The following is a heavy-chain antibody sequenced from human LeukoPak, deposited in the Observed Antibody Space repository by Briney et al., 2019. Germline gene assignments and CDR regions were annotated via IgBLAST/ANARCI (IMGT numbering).Heavy chain of an antibody. CDR1: GYTFTSYY. D-gene: IGHD3-10*01. J-gene: IGHJ4*02. CDR3: ARGFPPYYYGSGTPVDY. CDR2: INPSGGST. V-gene: IGHV1-46*01. Sequence: ASVKVSCKASGYTFTSYYMHWVRQAPGQGLEWMGIINPSGGSTNYAQKFQGRVTMTRNTSISTAYMELSSLRSEDTAVYYCARGFPPYYYGSGTPVDYWGQGTLVTVSS.